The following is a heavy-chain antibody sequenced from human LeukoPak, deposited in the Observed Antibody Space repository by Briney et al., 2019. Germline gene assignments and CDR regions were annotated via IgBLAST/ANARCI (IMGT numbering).Heavy chain of an antibody. CDR1: GFNLRNYA. V-gene: IGHV3-23*01. D-gene: IGHD2-2*01. CDR2: ISETGYNT. J-gene: IGHJ4*02. CDR3: AKDQLGPIVVVPDY. Sequence: PGGSLRLSCAASGFNLRNYAMSWVRQAPGKGLEWVSAISETGYNTYYADSVKGRFTISRDNSKNTLYLQMNSLRAEDTAVYYCAKDQLGPIVVVPDYWGQGTLVTVSS.